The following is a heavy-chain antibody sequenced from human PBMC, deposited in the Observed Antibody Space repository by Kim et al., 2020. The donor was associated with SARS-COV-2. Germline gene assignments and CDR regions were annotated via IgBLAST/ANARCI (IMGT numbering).Heavy chain of an antibody. CDR3: AGNYYDSSGYYLDY. V-gene: IGHV1-3*01. Sequence: SQQFQGRVTITRDTSASTAYMELSSLRSEDTAVYYCAGNYYDSSGYYLDYWGQGTLVTVSS. J-gene: IGHJ4*02. D-gene: IGHD3-22*01.